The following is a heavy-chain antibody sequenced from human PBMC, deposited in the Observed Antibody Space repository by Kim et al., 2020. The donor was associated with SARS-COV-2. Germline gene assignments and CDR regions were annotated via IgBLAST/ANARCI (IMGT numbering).Heavy chain of an antibody. CDR1: GGSISSGGYY. V-gene: IGHV4-31*03. J-gene: IGHJ4*02. CDR2: IYYSGST. CDR3: ARAETIFGVVIGCFDY. D-gene: IGHD3-3*01. Sequence: SETLSHTCTVSGGSISSGGYYWSWIRQHPGKGLEWIGYIYYSGSTYYNPSLKSRVTISVDTSKNQFSLKLSSVTAPDTAVYYCARAETIFGVVIGCFDYWGQGTLVTVSS.